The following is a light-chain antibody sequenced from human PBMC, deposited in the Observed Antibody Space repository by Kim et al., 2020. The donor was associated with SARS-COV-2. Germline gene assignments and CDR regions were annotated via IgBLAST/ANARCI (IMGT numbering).Light chain of an antibody. V-gene: IGLV1-40*01. CDR3: QSYDSNLRGAV. J-gene: IGLJ3*02. CDR1: GSNIGSEYV. Sequence: RVTISCYRNGSNIGSEYVVYWYHQLPGAAPKVVIYSNDKRPSGAPDRFSGSQSGPSASLAITGLQPDDEGYYYCQSYDSNLRGAVFGGGTRLTVL. CDR2: SND.